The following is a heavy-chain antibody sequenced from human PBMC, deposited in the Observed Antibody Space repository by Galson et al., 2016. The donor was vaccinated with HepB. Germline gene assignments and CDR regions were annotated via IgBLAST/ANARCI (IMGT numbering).Heavy chain of an antibody. V-gene: IGHV5-51*01. D-gene: IGHD5-12*01. J-gene: IGHJ4*02. CDR2: IYPGDSDT. CDR1: GYSFTSHW. Sequence: QSGAEVKKPEEPLKISCEGSGYSFTSHWIVWVRQMPGKGLEWMGIIYPGDSDTTYSPSFQGQVTISADKSISTAYLQWSSLKASGTAMYYCARPHHPASYSCGYLYWGQGTLVTVSS. CDR3: ARPHHPASYSCGYLY.